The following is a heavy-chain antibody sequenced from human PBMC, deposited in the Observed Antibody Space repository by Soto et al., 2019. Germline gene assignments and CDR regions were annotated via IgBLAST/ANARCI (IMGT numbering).Heavy chain of an antibody. Sequence: QVQLVQSGAEVKKPGSSVKVSCKASGGTFSSYAISWVRQAPGQGLEWMGGIIPIFGTANYAQKFQGRVTITADESTSTAYMELSSLRSEDTAVYYCARSTVGFWSGYYNYYYYGMDVWGQGTTVTVSS. CDR3: ARSTVGFWSGYYNYYYYGMDV. CDR2: IIPIFGTA. CDR1: GGTFSSYA. D-gene: IGHD3-3*01. V-gene: IGHV1-69*01. J-gene: IGHJ6*02.